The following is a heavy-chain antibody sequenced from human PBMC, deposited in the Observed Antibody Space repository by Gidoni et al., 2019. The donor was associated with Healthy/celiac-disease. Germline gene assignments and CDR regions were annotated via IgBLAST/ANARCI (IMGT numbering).Heavy chain of an antibody. V-gene: IGHV4-34*01. J-gene: IGHJ4*02. CDR1: GGSFSGYY. Sequence: QVQLQQWGAGLLKPSETLSLTCAVYGGSFSGYYWSWIRQPPGKGLEWIGEINHSGSTNYNPSLKSRVTISVDTSKNQFSLKLSSVTAADTAVYYCARGGGTGYSSSSVGYFDYWGQGTLVTVSS. CDR2: INHSGST. D-gene: IGHD6-6*01. CDR3: ARGGGTGYSSSSVGYFDY.